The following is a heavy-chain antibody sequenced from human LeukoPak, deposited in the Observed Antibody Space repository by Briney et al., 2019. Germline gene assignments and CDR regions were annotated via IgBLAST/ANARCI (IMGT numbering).Heavy chain of an antibody. V-gene: IGHV1-2*02. D-gene: IGHD1-1*01. CDR2: INPNSGGT. CDR3: ARDTPRELERDRVDP. J-gene: IGHJ5*02. CDR1: GYTFTGYY. Sequence: ASVKVSCTASGYTFTGYYMHWVRQAPGQGLEWMGWINPNSGGTNYAQKFQGRVTMTRDTSISTAYMELSRLRSDDTAVYYCARDTPRELERDRVDPWGQGTLVTVSS.